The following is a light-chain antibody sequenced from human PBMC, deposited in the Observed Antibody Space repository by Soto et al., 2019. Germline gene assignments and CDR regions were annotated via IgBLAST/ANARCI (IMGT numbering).Light chain of an antibody. Sequence: ILLAQAPAAKSLSPVKRHTLSCRASQNISSYLIWYQQKPGQAPRLLIYDASNRATGIPDRFSGGGSGTDFTLTISRLEPEDFAVYYCQHYGSSGTFGQGTKVDI. V-gene: IGKV3-20*01. CDR3: QHYGSSGT. J-gene: IGKJ1*01. CDR2: DAS. CDR1: QNISSY.